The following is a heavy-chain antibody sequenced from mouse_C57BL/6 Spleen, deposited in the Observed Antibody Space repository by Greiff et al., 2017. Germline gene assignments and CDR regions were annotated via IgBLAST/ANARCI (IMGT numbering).Heavy chain of an antibody. V-gene: IGHV1-9*01. J-gene: IGHJ3*01. Sequence: VKLQESGAELMKPGASVKLSCKATGYTFTGYWIEWVKQRPGHGLEWIGEILPGSGTTNYNEKFKGKATFTADTSSNTAYMQLSSLTTEDSAIYYCATFDGYYTPFAYWGQGTLVTVSA. CDR1: GYTFTGYW. D-gene: IGHD2-3*01. CDR3: ATFDGYYTPFAY. CDR2: ILPGSGTT.